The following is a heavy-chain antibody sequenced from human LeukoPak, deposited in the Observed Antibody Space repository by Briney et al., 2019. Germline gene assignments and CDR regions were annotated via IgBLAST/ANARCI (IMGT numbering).Heavy chain of an antibody. D-gene: IGHD2-8*01. Sequence: SETLVLTCSGSGGSISSSSYYWGWIRQPPGKGLEWIGYLYYTWGTNYNPSLKSRVTISVDTSKNQFSLKLTSVIAADTAVYYCASSHPLSSTNEYYTPFDYWGLGTLVTVSS. V-gene: IGHV4-61*05. CDR1: GGSISSSSYY. J-gene: IGHJ4*02. CDR3: ASSHPLSSTNEYYTPFDY. CDR2: LYYTWGT.